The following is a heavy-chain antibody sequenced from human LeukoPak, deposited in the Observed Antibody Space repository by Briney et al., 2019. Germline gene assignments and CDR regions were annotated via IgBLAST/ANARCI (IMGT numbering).Heavy chain of an antibody. Sequence: PGGSLRLSCAASGFTFTAYTINWVRQAPGKGLEWVSYISGSTTDIYYADSVKGRFTISRDNAKRSVYLQINSLGVEDTAVYYCARDIHSVAFDIWGQGTMVTVSS. CDR3: ARDIHSVAFDI. J-gene: IGHJ3*02. V-gene: IGHV3-21*01. CDR2: ISGSTTDI. CDR1: GFTFTAYT.